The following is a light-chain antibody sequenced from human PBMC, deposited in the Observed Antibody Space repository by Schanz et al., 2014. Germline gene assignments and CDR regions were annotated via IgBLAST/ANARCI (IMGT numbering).Light chain of an antibody. CDR2: QVT. J-gene: IGLJ1*01. CDR1: SSDVGGHDY. V-gene: IGLV2-8*01. CDR3: SSYADSSTL. Sequence: QSALTQPPSASGAPGQSVTISCTGTSSDVGGHDYVSWYQHHPGKAPKVMIYQVTKRPSGVPDRFSGSKSGNTASLTISGLQAEDEADYYCSSYADSSTLFGPGTKLTGL.